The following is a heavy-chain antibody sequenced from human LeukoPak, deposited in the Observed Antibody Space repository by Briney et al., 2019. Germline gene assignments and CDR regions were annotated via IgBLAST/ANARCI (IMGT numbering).Heavy chain of an antibody. J-gene: IGHJ4*02. CDR3: AKARIAAAGAFDY. D-gene: IGHD6-13*01. Sequence: DSVKGRFTISRDNSMNTLYLQMNSLRAEDTAVYYCAKARIAAAGAFDYWGQGTLVTVSS. V-gene: IGHV3-30*02.